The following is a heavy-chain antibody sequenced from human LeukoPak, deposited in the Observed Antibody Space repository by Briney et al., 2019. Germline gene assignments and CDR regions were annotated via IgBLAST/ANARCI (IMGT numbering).Heavy chain of an antibody. CDR2: INAGNGDT. CDR3: ARAYCTGGSCLYYYYYGMDV. J-gene: IGHJ6*02. CDR1: GYTFSSHT. V-gene: IGHV1-3*01. Sequence: GVSVKVSCKASGYTFSSHTMHWVRQAPGQRLEWMGWINAGNGDTKYSQKFQGRVTITRDTSASTAYMELRSLRSEDTAVYYCARAYCTGGSCLYYYYYGMDVWGQGTTVTVSS. D-gene: IGHD2-15*01.